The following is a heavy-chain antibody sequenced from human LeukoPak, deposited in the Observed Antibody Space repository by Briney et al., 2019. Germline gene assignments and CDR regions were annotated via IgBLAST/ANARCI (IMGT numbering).Heavy chain of an antibody. V-gene: IGHV3-53*01. Sequence: PGGSLRLSCAASGFTVSSNDMSWVRQAPGKGLEWVSIIYSSGNTYYADSVKGRFTISRDNSKYTLYLQMNSLRAEDTAVYYCATMTTVIMGGYYYGMDVWGQGTTVTVSS. CDR3: ATMTTVIMGGYYYGMDV. J-gene: IGHJ6*02. CDR2: IYSSGNT. CDR1: GFTVSSND. D-gene: IGHD4-17*01.